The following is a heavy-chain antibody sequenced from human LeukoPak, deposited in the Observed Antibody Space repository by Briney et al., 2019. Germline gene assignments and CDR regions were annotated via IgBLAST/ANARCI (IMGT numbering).Heavy chain of an antibody. D-gene: IGHD1-1*01. CDR2: IWYDGSEK. CDR3: SKKGQADDDGKPD. Sequence: PGRSLRLSCAASVFTFSSFGMHWVRQVPGKGLEWVAVIWYDGSEKFYADSVKGRFTISRDNSKNTLYLQMNSLRAEDTAVYYCSKKGQADDDGKPDWGQGTLVTVSP. J-gene: IGHJ4*02. CDR1: VFTFSSFG. V-gene: IGHV3-33*06.